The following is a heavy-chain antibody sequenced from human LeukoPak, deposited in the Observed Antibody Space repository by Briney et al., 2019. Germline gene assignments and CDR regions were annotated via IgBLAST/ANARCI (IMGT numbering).Heavy chain of an antibody. V-gene: IGHV1-2*05. J-gene: IGHJ5*02. CDR1: GYTFTGYY. CDR2: INPNSGGT. CDR3: AKEITMIVVALYP. D-gene: IGHD3-22*01. Sequence: ASVKVSCKASGYTFTGYYMHWVRQAPGQGLEWMGRINPNSGGTNYAQKVQGRVTMTRDTAISTAYMELSRLRSDDTGVYYCAKEITMIVVALYPWGQGTLVTVS.